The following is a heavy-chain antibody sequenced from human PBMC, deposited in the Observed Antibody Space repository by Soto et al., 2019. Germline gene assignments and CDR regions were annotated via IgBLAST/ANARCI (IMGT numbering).Heavy chain of an antibody. V-gene: IGHV5-10-1*01. CDR1: GYSFTSYW. J-gene: IGHJ6*02. D-gene: IGHD3-22*01. Sequence: RGESLKISCKGSGYSFTSYWISWVRQMPGKGLEWMGRIDPSDSYTNYSPSFQGHVTISADKSISTAYLQWSSLKASDTAMYYCARFSYYYDSSGYFYDYYGMDVWGQGTTVTVSS. CDR2: IDPSDSYT. CDR3: ARFSYYYDSSGYFYDYYGMDV.